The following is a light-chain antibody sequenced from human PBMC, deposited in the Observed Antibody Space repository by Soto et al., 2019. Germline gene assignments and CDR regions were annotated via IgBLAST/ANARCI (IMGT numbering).Light chain of an antibody. CDR3: QQYNNWPSIT. J-gene: IGKJ5*01. CDR2: DAS. CDR1: QSISSSY. V-gene: IGKV3-15*01. Sequence: EIVLTQSPATLSLSPGERATLSCRASQSISSSYLAWYQQKPGQAPRLLIYDASSRATGIPARFSGSGSGTEFTLTIRSLQSEDFAVYYCQQYNNWPSITFGQGTRREIK.